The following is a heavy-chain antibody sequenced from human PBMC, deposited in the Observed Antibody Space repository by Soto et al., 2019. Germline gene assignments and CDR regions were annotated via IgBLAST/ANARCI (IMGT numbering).Heavy chain of an antibody. CDR2: IFYSGST. CDR1: GGSINTYY. V-gene: IGHV4-59*01. D-gene: IGHD3-10*01. J-gene: IGHJ6*03. CDR3: ARDYYGSGSYKDYYYYYMDV. Sequence: SETLSLTCTVSGGSINTYYWSWIRQPPGKGLEWIGYIFYSGSTNYNPSLKSRVTISVDTSKNQFSLKLSSVTAADTAVYYCARDYYGSGSYKDYYYYYMDVWGKGTTVTVSS.